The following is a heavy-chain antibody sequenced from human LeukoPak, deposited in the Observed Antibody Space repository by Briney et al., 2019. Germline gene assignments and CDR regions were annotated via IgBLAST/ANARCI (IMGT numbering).Heavy chain of an antibody. CDR1: GGTFSSYA. CDR2: IIPIFGIA. J-gene: IGHJ4*02. V-gene: IGHV1-69*04. CDR3: ARGLKRGYSYGYWFDY. D-gene: IGHD5-18*01. Sequence: GSSVKVSCKASGGTFSSYAISWVRQAPGQGLEWMGRIIPIFGIANYAQKFQGRVTITADKSTSTAYMELSSLRSEDTAVYYCARGLKRGYSYGYWFDYWGQGTLVTVSS.